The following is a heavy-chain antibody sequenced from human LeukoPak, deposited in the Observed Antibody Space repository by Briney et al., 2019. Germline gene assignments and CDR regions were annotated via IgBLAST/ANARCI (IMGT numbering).Heavy chain of an antibody. CDR3: ARRNKYSSSRDLDY. D-gene: IGHD6-6*01. CDR2: INHSGST. Sequence: SETLSLTCAVYGGSFSGYYWSWIRQPPGKGLEWIGEINHSGSTNYNPSLKSRVTISVDTSKNQFSLKLSSVTAADTAVYYCARRNKYSSSRDLDYWGQGTLVTVSS. CDR1: GGSFSGYY. V-gene: IGHV4-34*01. J-gene: IGHJ4*02.